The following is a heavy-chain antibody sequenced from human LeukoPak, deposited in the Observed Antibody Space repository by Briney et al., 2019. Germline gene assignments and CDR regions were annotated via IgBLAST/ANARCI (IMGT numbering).Heavy chain of an antibody. CDR1: GYPFTSYG. Sequence: ASVKVSCKASGYPFTSYGISWVRQAPGQGLERMGWISAYNGNTNYAQKLQGRVTMTTDTSTSTAYMELRSLRSDDTAVYYCARDKGSPYCSGGSCHLFDYWGQGTLVTVSS. CDR3: ARDKGSPYCSGGSCHLFDY. V-gene: IGHV1-18*04. J-gene: IGHJ4*02. D-gene: IGHD2-15*01. CDR2: ISAYNGNT.